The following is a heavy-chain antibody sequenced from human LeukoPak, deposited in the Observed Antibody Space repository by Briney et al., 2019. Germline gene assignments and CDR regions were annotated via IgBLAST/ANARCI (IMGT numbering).Heavy chain of an antibody. CDR2: MLADEIHK. D-gene: IGHD3-9*01. V-gene: IGHV3-30*07. Sequence: GTSLRLSCTASGSSFNNYAIHWVRQPPGKWIELAIVMLADEIHKFYAVSVKGRFTISRDNSKNSLYLQMNSLRDEDTAVYYCARDNWVYDILTDYYTGELDYWGQGTLVTVSS. J-gene: IGHJ4*02. CDR1: GSSFNNYA. CDR3: ARDNWVYDILTDYYTGELDY.